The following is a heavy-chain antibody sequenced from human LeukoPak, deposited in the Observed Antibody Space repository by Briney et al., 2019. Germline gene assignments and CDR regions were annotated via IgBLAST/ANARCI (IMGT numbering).Heavy chain of an antibody. D-gene: IGHD4-23*01. V-gene: IGHV4-4*02. J-gene: IGHJ4*02. CDR2: IYHSGST. Sequence: PSETLSLTCAVSGGSISSSNWWSWVRQPPGKGLEWIGEIYHSGSTNYNPSLKSRVTISVDTSKNQFSLKLSSVTAADTAVYYCAYSTVVTRGYYWGQGTLVTVSS. CDR1: GGSISSSNW. CDR3: AYSTVVTRGYY.